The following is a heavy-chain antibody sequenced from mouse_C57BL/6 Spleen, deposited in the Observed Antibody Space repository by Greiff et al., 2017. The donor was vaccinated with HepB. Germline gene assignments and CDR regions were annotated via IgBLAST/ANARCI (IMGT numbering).Heavy chain of an antibody. CDR3: ARPPYYYGSSDWYFDV. V-gene: IGHV5-17*01. D-gene: IGHD1-1*01. CDR2: ISSGSSTI. J-gene: IGHJ1*03. CDR1: GFTFSDYG. Sequence: EVMLVESGGGLVKPGGSLKLSCAASGFTFSDYGMHWVRQAPEKGLEWVAYISSGSSTIYYADTVKGRFTISRDNAKNTLFLQMTSLRSEDTAMYYCARPPYYYGSSDWYFDVWGTGTTVTVSS.